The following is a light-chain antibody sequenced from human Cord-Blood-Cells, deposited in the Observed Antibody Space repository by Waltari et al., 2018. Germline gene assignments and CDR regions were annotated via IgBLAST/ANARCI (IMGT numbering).Light chain of an antibody. V-gene: IGKV4-1*01. J-gene: IGKJ2*01. CDR2: WAS. CDR3: QQYYSTPYT. Sequence: DIVMTQSPDSLAVSLGERATINSKSSQSVLYSSNNKNYLAWYQQKPGQPPKLLIYWASTRESGVPDRFSGSGSGTDFTLTINSLQAEDVAVYYCQQYYSTPYTFGQGTKLEIK. CDR1: QSVLYSSNNKNY.